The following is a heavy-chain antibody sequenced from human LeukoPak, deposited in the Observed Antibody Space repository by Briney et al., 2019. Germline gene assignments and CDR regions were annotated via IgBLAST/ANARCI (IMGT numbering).Heavy chain of an antibody. CDR3: ARDPSYSSSSPYFDY. CDR1: GFTFSSNA. J-gene: IGHJ4*02. Sequence: GGSLRLSCAASGFTFSSNAMTWVRQAPGKGLDWVSGISDSGGATYYADSVKGRFTISRDNAKKSLFLQMNSLRAEDTALYYCARDPSYSSSSPYFDYWGQGVLVTVSS. CDR2: ISDSGGAT. D-gene: IGHD6-6*01. V-gene: IGHV3-23*01.